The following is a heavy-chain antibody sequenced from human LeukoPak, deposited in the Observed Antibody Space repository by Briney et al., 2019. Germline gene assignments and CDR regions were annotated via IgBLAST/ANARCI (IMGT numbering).Heavy chain of an antibody. J-gene: IGHJ5*02. CDR2: INHSGST. CDR1: GGSFSGYY. D-gene: IGHD2-8*01. Sequence: PSETLSLTCAVYGGSFSGYYWSWIRQPPGKGLEWIGEINHSGSTNYNPSLKSRVTISVDTSKSQFSLKLSSVTAADTAVYYCARGRRGGYCTNGVCYTGRNWFDPWGQGTLVTVSS. V-gene: IGHV4-34*01. CDR3: ARGRRGGYCTNGVCYTGRNWFDP.